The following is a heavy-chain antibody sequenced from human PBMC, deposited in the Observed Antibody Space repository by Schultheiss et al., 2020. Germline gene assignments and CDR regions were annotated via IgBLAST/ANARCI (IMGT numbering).Heavy chain of an antibody. CDR1: GFTFSTYA. V-gene: IGHV3-23*01. Sequence: GGSLRLSCAASGFTFSTYAMSWVRQAPGKGLEWVSVISGSGGSTYYADSVKGRFTISRDTSKNTLYLQMSSLRAGDTAVYYCAKLGGSGPSHLDYWGQGTLVTVYS. CDR3: AKLGGSGPSHLDY. D-gene: IGHD3-16*01. J-gene: IGHJ4*02. CDR2: ISGSGGST.